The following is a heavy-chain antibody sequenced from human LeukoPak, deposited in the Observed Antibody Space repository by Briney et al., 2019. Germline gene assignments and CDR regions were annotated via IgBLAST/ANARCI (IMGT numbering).Heavy chain of an antibody. D-gene: IGHD3-16*01. CDR2: ISYDGSNK. CDR1: GFTFSSYG. CDR3: AKDSTVDYGGSFDY. V-gene: IGHV3-30*18. J-gene: IGHJ4*02. Sequence: GGSLRLSCAAPGFTFSSYGMHWVRQAPGKGLEWVAVISYDGSNKYYADSVKGRFTISRDNSKNTLYLQMNSLRAEDTAVYYCAKDSTVDYGGSFDYWGQGTLVTVSS.